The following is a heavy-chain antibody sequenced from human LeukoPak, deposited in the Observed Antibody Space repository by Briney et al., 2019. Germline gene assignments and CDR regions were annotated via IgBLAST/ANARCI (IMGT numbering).Heavy chain of an antibody. CDR3: AREQWLVRGLFDY. V-gene: IGHV3-7*01. J-gene: IGHJ4*02. CDR2: IKQDGSEK. Sequence: GGSLRLSCAASGFTFSSYWMSWVRQAPGKGLEWVANIKQDGSEKYYVDSVKGRFTTFRDNAKNSLYLQMNSLRAEDTAVYYCAREQWLVRGLFDYWGQGTLVTVSS. D-gene: IGHD6-19*01. CDR1: GFTFSSYW.